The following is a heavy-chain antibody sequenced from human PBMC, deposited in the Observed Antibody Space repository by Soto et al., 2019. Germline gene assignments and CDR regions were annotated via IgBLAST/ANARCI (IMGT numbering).Heavy chain of an antibody. CDR3: AKDRIAVTPPYYFDY. Sequence: GGSLRLSCAASGFTFDDYAMHWVRHAPGKGLEWVSGISWNSGSIGYADSVKGRFTISRDNAKNSLYLQMNSLRAEDTALYYCAKDRIAVTPPYYFDYWGQGTLVTVSS. D-gene: IGHD6-19*01. V-gene: IGHV3-9*01. J-gene: IGHJ4*02. CDR2: ISWNSGSI. CDR1: GFTFDDYA.